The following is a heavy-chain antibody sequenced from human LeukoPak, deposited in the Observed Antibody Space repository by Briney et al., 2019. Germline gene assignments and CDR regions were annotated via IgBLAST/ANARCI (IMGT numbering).Heavy chain of an antibody. CDR1: GFTFSSYG. CDR2: IRYDGSNK. V-gene: IGHV3-30*02. J-gene: IGHJ6*03. D-gene: IGHD3-3*01. CDR3: ARDSAFWRGYSARTGYYYMDV. Sequence: PGGSLRLSCAASGFTFSSYGMHWVRQAPGKGLEWVAFIRYDGSNKYYADSVKGRFTISRDNSKNTLYLQMNSLRAEDTAVYYCARDSAFWRGYSARTGYYYMDVWGKGTTVTVSS.